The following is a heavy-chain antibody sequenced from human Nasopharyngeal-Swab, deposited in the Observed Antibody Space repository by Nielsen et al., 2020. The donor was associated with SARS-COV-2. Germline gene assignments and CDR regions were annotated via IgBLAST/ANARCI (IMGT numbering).Heavy chain of an antibody. CDR1: VYSFTGYY. D-gene: IGHD6-6*01. Sequence: ASVKVSCKASVYSFTGYYMHWARQAPGQGLEWMGRINPNSGGTNYAQKFQGRVTMTRDTSISTAYMELSRLRSDDTAVYYCARDQGAAARWIIWGQGTLVTVSS. J-gene: IGHJ4*02. V-gene: IGHV1-2*06. CDR2: INPNSGGT. CDR3: ARDQGAAARWII.